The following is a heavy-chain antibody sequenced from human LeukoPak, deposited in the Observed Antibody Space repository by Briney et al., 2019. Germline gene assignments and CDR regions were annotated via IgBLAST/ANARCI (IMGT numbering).Heavy chain of an antibody. D-gene: IGHD3-22*01. CDR1: GYTFTSYY. J-gene: IGHJ4*02. CDR3: AREGYYDSSGYYA. CDR2: INPSGGSK. Sequence: ASVKLSCKASGYTFTSYYMHWMRHPPGPGHEWKGIINPSGGSKSYAQKFQGRVTMTRDMSTSTVYMELSSLRSEDTAVYYCAREGYYDSSGYYAWGQGALVTVSS. V-gene: IGHV1-46*01.